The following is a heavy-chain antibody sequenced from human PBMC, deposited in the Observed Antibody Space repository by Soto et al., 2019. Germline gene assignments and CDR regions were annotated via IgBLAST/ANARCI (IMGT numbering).Heavy chain of an antibody. CDR3: AKAYYYDSSGYYYYYYGMDV. CDR2: ISGSGGST. D-gene: IGHD3-22*01. V-gene: IGHV3-23*01. Sequence: GGSLRLSCAASGFTFXSYAMSWVRQAPGKGLEWVSAISGSGGSTYYADSVKGRFTISRDNSKNTLYLQMNSLRAEDTAVYYCAKAYYYDSSGYYYYYYGMDVWGQGTTVTVSS. J-gene: IGHJ6*02. CDR1: GFTFXSYA.